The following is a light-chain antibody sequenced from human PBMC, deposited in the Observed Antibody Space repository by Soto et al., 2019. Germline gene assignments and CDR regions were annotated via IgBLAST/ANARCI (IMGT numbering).Light chain of an antibody. Sequence: QSALTQPASVSGSPGQSITISCTGTSSDVGGYKYVSWYQQHPGKAPKLMIYDIRNRPSGVSNRFSGSKSGNTASLTIPGLQAEDEADYYCSSYTSSSTRVFGPGTKLTVL. J-gene: IGLJ1*01. CDR2: DIR. CDR3: SSYTSSSTRV. V-gene: IGLV2-14*03. CDR1: SSDVGGYKY.